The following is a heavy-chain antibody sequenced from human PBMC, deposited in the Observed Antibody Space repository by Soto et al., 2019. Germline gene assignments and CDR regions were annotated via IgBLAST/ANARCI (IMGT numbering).Heavy chain of an antibody. CDR2: IYWDDDK. CDR1: GFSLSTSGVG. Sequence: SGPTLVNPTQTLTLTCTFSGFSLSTSGVGVGWIRQPPGKALEWLALIYWDDDKRYSPSLKSRLTITKDTSKNQVVLTMTNMDPVDTATYYCAHSQHYYDSSGYYYVFYFDYWGQGTLVTVSS. D-gene: IGHD3-22*01. J-gene: IGHJ4*02. CDR3: AHSQHYYDSSGYYYVFYFDY. V-gene: IGHV2-5*02.